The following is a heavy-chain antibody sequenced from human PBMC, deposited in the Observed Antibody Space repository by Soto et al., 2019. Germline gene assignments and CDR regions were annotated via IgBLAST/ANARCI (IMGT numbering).Heavy chain of an antibody. Sequence: QVQLVQSGAEVRKPGASVTVSCRSSGDSFNDYYIHWVRQAPGQGFEWMGWINPHGGVTKYAQKFQGWVSMTRDTSIRTVYMQLSRLRSDDTAVYYCARESGGATATVDYYYFYMDVWGTGTTVTVSS. CDR3: ARESGGATATVDYYYFYMDV. CDR1: GDSFNDYY. V-gene: IGHV1-2*04. CDR2: INPHGGVT. D-gene: IGHD5-12*01. J-gene: IGHJ6*03.